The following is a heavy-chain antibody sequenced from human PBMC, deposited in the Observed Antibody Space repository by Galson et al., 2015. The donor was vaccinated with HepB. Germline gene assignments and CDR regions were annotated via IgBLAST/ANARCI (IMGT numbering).Heavy chain of an antibody. Sequence: TLSLTCTVSGGSISSGDYYWSWIRQPAGKGLEWIGRIYTSGSTNYNPSLKSRVTMSVDTSKNQFSLKLSSVTAADTAVYYCARAPTTLLYSSGWYEEGAFDIWGQGTMVTVSS. CDR1: GGSISSGDYY. CDR2: IYTSGST. CDR3: ARAPTTLLYSSGWYEEGAFDI. D-gene: IGHD6-19*01. J-gene: IGHJ3*02. V-gene: IGHV4-61*02.